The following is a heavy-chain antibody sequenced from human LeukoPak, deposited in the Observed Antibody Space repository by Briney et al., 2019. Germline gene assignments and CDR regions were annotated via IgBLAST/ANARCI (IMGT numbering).Heavy chain of an antibody. CDR1: RFTFTSYA. Sequence: PGGSLTLSCAASRFTFTSYAMSWVRQAPGKGLEWVSAISSSGGSTYYADSVKGRFTISRDNSKNTLYLQMNSLRAEDTAVYYCAKDRDSSSCPWGQGTLVTVSS. J-gene: IGHJ5*02. D-gene: IGHD6-13*01. CDR2: ISSSGGST. V-gene: IGHV3-23*01. CDR3: AKDRDSSSCP.